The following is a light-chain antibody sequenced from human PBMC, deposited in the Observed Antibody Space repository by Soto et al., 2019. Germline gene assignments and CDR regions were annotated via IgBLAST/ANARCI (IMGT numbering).Light chain of an antibody. Sequence: ETVMTQSPGTLSVSLGERATLSCRASQSVSIHLAWYQQKPGQAPRLLIYDTSTRATGIPARFGGSGSGTEFTLTISSLQSEDFAVYYCQQYSNGPPITFGQGTRLEIK. CDR2: DTS. J-gene: IGKJ5*01. CDR1: QSVSIH. V-gene: IGKV3-15*01. CDR3: QQYSNGPPIT.